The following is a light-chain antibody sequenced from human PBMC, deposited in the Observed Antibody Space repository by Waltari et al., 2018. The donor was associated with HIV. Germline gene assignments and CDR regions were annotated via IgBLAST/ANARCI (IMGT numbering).Light chain of an antibody. V-gene: IGKV3-15*01. J-gene: IGKJ3*01. CDR2: GAS. CDR1: QSVSSN. CDR3: QQYKNWPPIT. Sequence: EIVMTQSPATLSVSLGERATLSCRASQSVSSNLAWYQQKPGQAPSLLIYGASTRATGIPARFSGGGSGTEFTLTISTLQSEDFAVYYCQQYKNWPPITFGPGTKLDIK.